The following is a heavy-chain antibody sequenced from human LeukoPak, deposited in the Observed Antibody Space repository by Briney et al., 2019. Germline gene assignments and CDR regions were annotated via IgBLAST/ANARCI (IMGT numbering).Heavy chain of an antibody. D-gene: IGHD5-12*01. CDR1: GGSISSGGYY. CDR2: IYYSGST. V-gene: IGHV4-31*03. Sequence: PSQTLSLTCTVSGGSISSGGYYWSWIRQHPGKGLEWIGYIYYSGSTYYNPSLKSRVTISVDTSKNQFSLKLSSVTAADTAVYYCARHSGYDNYWYFDLWGRGTLVTVSS. J-gene: IGHJ2*01. CDR3: ARHSGYDNYWYFDL.